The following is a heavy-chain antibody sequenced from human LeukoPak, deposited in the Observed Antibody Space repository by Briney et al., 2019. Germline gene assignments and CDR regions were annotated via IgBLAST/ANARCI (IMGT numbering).Heavy chain of an antibody. CDR3: ARHYGDYYYYMDV. CDR2: IYHSGST. D-gene: IGHD4-17*01. J-gene: IGHJ6*03. V-gene: IGHV4-38-2*02. CDR1: GYSISSGYY. Sequence: SETLSLTCTVSGYSISSGYYWGWIRQPPGKGLEWIGSIYHSGSTYYNPSLKSRVTISVDTSKNQFSLKLSSVTAADTAVYYCARHYGDYYYYMDVWGKGTTVTISS.